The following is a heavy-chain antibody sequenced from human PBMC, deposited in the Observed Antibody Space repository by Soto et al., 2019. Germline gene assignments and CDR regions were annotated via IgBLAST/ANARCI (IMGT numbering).Heavy chain of an antibody. CDR3: ARDEVNLRDASEI. V-gene: IGHV3-23*01. CDR1: GFTFSIHA. CDR2: ISGAGGST. D-gene: IGHD3-10*01. Sequence: EVQLLESGGGLVPPVGSLRLSCAASGFTFSIHAMSWVRQAPGKGLEWVSTISGAGGSTYYAASVKGRFTVSTDNYQNSLYLQLHRLRADDTAVNYCARDEVNLRDASEICGQGTMVTVSS. J-gene: IGHJ3*02.